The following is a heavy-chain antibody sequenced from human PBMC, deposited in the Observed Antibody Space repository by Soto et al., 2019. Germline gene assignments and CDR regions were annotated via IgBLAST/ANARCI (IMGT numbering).Heavy chain of an antibody. CDR1: GGTFSSYT. J-gene: IGHJ5*02. Sequence: QVQLVQSRAEVKKPGSSVKVTCKASGGTFSSYTFGWVRQAPGQGLEWTGRIIPIPPIVNYSHKFQDRVTITADKSTSTAHMELSSLRSEDTAVYYCAAAPTGAYIGFVTWGQGTLVTVSS. D-gene: IGHD4-4*01. V-gene: IGHV1-69*02. CDR3: AAAPTGAYIGFVT. CDR2: IIPIPPIV.